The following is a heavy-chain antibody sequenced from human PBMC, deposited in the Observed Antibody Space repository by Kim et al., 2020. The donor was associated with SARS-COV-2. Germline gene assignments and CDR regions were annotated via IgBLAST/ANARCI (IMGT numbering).Heavy chain of an antibody. CDR3: ARSRISVSGPDYFYF. CDR2: ISGDNGNT. V-gene: IGHV1-18*01. J-gene: IGHJ4*02. Sequence: ASVKVSCKTSGYKFDYYGVGWVREAPGQGLEWLGWISGDNGNTKSAEKFQGRVTMTIETSTTTSSIEMTSLRLDDTAVYYCARSRISVSGPDYFYFWGRG. D-gene: IGHD6-19*01. CDR1: GYKFDYYG.